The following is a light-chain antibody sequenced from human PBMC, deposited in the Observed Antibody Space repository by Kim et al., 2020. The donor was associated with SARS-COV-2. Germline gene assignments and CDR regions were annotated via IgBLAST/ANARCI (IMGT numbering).Light chain of an antibody. Sequence: SYELTQPPSVSVAPGKSARITCGGNNIGSKSVHWYQQKQGQAPVLVVYDDSDRPSGITERFSGSNSGNTATLTISRVEAGDEADYYCQVWDSSSDKYVFG. V-gene: IGLV3-21*03. CDR2: DDS. CDR1: NIGSKS. J-gene: IGLJ1*01. CDR3: QVWDSSSDKYV.